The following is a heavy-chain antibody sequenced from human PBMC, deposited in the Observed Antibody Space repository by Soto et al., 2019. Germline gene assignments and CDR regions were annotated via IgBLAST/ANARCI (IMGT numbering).Heavy chain of an antibody. J-gene: IGHJ6*02. D-gene: IGHD2-15*01. V-gene: IGHV1-18*01. CDR2: IRPNNVNT. CDR1: GFSFSNYG. Sequence: WASVKVSCKASGFSFSNYGLTWVRQAPGQGLEWLGWIRPNNVNTEYAHKVQDRLTMTTETSTNTAHMELRSLRSDDTAVYYCLLGYCSGGTCFSGYYGMDVWGQGTTVTVSS. CDR3: LLGYCSGGTCFSGYYGMDV.